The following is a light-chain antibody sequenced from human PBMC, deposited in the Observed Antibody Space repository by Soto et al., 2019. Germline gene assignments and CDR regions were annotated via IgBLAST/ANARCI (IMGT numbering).Light chain of an antibody. CDR2: GAS. V-gene: IGKV3-20*01. Sequence: EIVLTQSPGTLSLSPGERATLSGRASQSVSSNFLAWYQEKLGQAPSLLLYGASKRATGIPDRFSGSGSGTDFTLTISRLEPEDFAVYYCRQYGTSLGFPVGGGTKVDIK. J-gene: IGKJ4*01. CDR3: RQYGTSLGFP. CDR1: QSVSSNF.